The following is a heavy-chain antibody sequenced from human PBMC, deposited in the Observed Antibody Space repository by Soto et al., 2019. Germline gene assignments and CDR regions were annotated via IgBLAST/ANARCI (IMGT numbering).Heavy chain of an antibody. CDR1: GYSFTSYW. CDR3: ARHVSLCSSTSCPSYGMYC. Sequence: GESLKISCEGSGYSFTSYWIGWVRQMPGRGLEWMGIIYPGDSDTRHSPSFQGQVTISADKSISTAYLQWSSLKASDTAMYYCARHVSLCSSTSCPSYGMYCWGQRTTVTVSA. V-gene: IGHV5-51*01. J-gene: IGHJ6*01. CDR2: IYPGDSDT. D-gene: IGHD2-2*01.